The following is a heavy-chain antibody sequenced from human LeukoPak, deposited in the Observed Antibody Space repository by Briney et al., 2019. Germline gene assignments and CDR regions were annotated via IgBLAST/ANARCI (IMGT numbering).Heavy chain of an antibody. CDR1: GYTFTGYY. J-gene: IGHJ5*02. Sequence: GASVKVSCKASGYTFTGYYMHWVRQAPGQGLEWMGWINPNSGGTNYAQKFQGRVTMTRDTSISTAYMELSRLGSDDTAVYYCARGGCSGGSCYRWFDPWGQGTLVTVSS. D-gene: IGHD2-15*01. CDR3: ARGGCSGGSCYRWFDP. V-gene: IGHV1-2*02. CDR2: INPNSGGT.